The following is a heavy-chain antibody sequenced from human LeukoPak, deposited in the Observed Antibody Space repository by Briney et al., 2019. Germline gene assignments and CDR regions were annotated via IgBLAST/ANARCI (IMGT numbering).Heavy chain of an antibody. Sequence: GGSLRLSCAASGFTFSSYAMHWVRQAPGKGLEWVAVISYDGSNKYYADSVKGRFTISRDNSKNTLYLQMNSLRAEDTAVYYCAKPPRAGTFFLDYWGQGTLVTVSS. V-gene: IGHV3-30*04. CDR2: ISYDGSNK. CDR1: GFTFSSYA. CDR3: AKPPRAGTFFLDY. J-gene: IGHJ4*02. D-gene: IGHD6-13*01.